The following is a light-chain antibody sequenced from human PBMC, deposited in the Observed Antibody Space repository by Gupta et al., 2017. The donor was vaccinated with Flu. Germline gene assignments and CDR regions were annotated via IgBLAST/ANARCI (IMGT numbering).Light chain of an antibody. Sequence: TPVVPSVRSCSSIPCLLSSSVYNYLDWYVQKPGQSPQLLIFLASHRAPGVPDRFSGSGSGTDFTLKISRVEADDVGTYYCKQALQTPLTFGGGTKVEI. CDR2: LAS. CDR1: PCLLSSSVYNY. V-gene: IGKV2-28*01. J-gene: IGKJ4*01. CDR3: KQALQTPLT.